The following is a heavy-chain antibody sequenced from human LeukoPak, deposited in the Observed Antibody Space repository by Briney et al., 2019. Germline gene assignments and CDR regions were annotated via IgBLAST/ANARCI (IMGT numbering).Heavy chain of an antibody. D-gene: IGHD2-2*01. J-gene: IGHJ3*02. Sequence: ASVKVSFKASGYTFTTYYMHWVRQAPGQGLEWMGIINPSGGSTSYAQKFQGRVTMTRDTSTSTVYMELSSLRSEDTAVYYCARDPWGRGYCSTTSCQNLGGNDAFDIWGQGAMVTVSS. V-gene: IGHV1-46*01. CDR2: INPSGGST. CDR1: GYTFTTYY. CDR3: ARDPWGRGYCSTTSCQNLGGNDAFDI.